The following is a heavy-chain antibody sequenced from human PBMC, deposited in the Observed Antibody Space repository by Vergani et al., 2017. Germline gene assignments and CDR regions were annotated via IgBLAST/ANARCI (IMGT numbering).Heavy chain of an antibody. CDR3: AKVTVGLYYSYGMDV. D-gene: IGHD3/OR15-3a*01. V-gene: IGHV3-23*01. CDR1: GFTFSSYA. J-gene: IGHJ6*02. CDR2: ISGSGGST. Sequence: EVQLLESGGGLVQPGGSLRLSCAASGFTFSSYAMSWVRQAPGKGLEWVSAISGSGGSTYYADSVKGRFTSSRDNSKNTLYLQMNSLRAEDTAVYYCAKVTVGLYYSYGMDVWGQGTTVTVSS.